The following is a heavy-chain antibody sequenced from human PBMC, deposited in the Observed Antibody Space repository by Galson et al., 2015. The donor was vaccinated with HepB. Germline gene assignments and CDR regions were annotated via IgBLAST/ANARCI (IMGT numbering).Heavy chain of an antibody. J-gene: IGHJ5*02. D-gene: IGHD4-11*01. CDR3: AREGDYSNGGFDP. CDR2: IIPIFGTA. CDR1: GGTFSSYA. Sequence: SVKVSCKASGGTFSSYAISWVRQAPGQGLEWMGGIIPIFGTANYAQKFQGRVTITADESTSTAYMELSSLRSEDTAVYYCAREGDYSNGGFDPWGQGTLVTVST. V-gene: IGHV1-69*13.